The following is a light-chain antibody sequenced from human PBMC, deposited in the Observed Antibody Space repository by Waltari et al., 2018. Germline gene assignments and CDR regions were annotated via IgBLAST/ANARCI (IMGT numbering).Light chain of an antibody. CDR2: KAS. CDR1: QSISSW. V-gene: IGKV1-5*03. CDR3: QQYNSYWYT. J-gene: IGKJ2*01. Sequence: DLQMTQPPSTLPASVGDRATLTCRASQSISSWLAWYQQKPGKAPKLLIYKASSLESGVPSRFSGSGSGTEFTLTISSLQPDDFATYYCQQYNSYWYTFGQGTKLEIK.